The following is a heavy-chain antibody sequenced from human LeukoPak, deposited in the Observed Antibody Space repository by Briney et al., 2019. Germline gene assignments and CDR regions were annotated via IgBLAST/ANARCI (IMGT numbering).Heavy chain of an antibody. CDR1: GYTITSYG. J-gene: IGHJ5*02. CDR2: ISAYNGNT. Sequence: GASVKVSCKASGYTITSYGISWVRQAPGQGLEWMGWISAYNGNTNYAQKLQGRVTMTTDTSTSTAYMELRSLRSDDTAVYYCARERRYCSGGSCYPQLDWFDPWGQGTLVTVSS. CDR3: ARERRYCSGGSCYPQLDWFDP. V-gene: IGHV1-18*01. D-gene: IGHD2-15*01.